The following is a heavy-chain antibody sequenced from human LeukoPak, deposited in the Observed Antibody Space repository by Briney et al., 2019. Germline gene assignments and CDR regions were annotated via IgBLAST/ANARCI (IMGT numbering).Heavy chain of an antibody. D-gene: IGHD6-13*01. CDR3: ARHGAGGIAAAGTVWFDP. V-gene: IGHV4-59*08. Sequence: PSETLSLTCTVSGGSISSYYWSWIRQPPGKGLEWIGYIYYSGSTNYNPSLKSRVTISEDTSKNQFSLKLSSVTAADTAVYYCARHGAGGIAAAGTVWFDPWGQGTLVTVSS. CDR2: IYYSGST. CDR1: GGSISSYY. J-gene: IGHJ5*02.